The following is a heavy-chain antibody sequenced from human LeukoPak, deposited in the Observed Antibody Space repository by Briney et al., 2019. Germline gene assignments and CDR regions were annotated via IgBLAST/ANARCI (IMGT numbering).Heavy chain of an antibody. Sequence: ASVKLSCKASGYIFTDYYMHWVRQAPGQGLEWMGWISPSSGGTNYAQKFQGRVTMTRDTSTGTAYMELSRLRSDDTAMYYCARDVLTTFGYFSAADDFWGQGTLVTVSS. D-gene: IGHD3-10*02. CDR2: ISPSSGGT. CDR1: GYIFTDYY. CDR3: ARDVLTTFGYFSAADDF. J-gene: IGHJ4*02. V-gene: IGHV1-2*02.